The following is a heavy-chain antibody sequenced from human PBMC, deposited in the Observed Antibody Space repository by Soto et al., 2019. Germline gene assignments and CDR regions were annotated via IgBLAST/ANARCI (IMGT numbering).Heavy chain of an antibody. Sequence: SETLSLTCTVSGGSISSYYRSWIRQPPGKGLEWIGYIYYSGSTNYNPSLKSRVTISVDTSKNQFSLKLSSVTAADTAVYYCAREDYYDSSGFSWGFDPWGQGTLVTVSS. J-gene: IGHJ5*02. CDR3: AREDYYDSSGFSWGFDP. D-gene: IGHD3-22*01. V-gene: IGHV4-59*01. CDR1: GGSISSYY. CDR2: IYYSGST.